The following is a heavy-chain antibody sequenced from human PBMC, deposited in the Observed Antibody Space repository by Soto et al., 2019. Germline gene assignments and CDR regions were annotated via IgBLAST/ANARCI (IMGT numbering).Heavy chain of an antibody. CDR2: IYYSGST. V-gene: IGHV4-31*03. J-gene: IGHJ3*02. CDR1: GGSISSGGYY. Sequence: TLSLTFTVSGGSISSGGYYWSWIRHHPGKGPEWIGYIYYSGSTYYNPSLKSRVTISVDTSKNQFSLKLSSVTAADTAVYYCARIEMTDDAFDIWGQGTMVTVSS. CDR3: ARIEMTDDAFDI.